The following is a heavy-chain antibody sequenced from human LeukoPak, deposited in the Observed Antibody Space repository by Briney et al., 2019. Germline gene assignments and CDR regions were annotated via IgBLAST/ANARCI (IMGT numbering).Heavy chain of an antibody. Sequence: PGGSLRLSCAASGFTFSSYAMSWVRQAPGKGLEWVSAISRSGGSTYYADSVKGRFTISRDNSKNTLYLQMNSLRAEDTAVYYCAKPLQHTILPHILGRMYGMDVWGQGTTVTVSS. V-gene: IGHV3-23*01. CDR3: AKPLQHTILPHILGRMYGMDV. D-gene: IGHD2-21*01. CDR2: ISRSGGST. CDR1: GFTFSSYA. J-gene: IGHJ6*02.